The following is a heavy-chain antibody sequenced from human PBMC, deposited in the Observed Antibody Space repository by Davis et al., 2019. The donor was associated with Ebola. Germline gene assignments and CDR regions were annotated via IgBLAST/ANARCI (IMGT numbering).Heavy chain of an antibody. Sequence: PGGSLRLSCSASGFTFSNYEMNWVRQVPGKGLEWISYISSGGSTIYYAGSVKGRFTISRENAANSLYLQMNSLRADDTAVYFCARDSGTGVYFDYWGQGILVTVSS. V-gene: IGHV3-48*03. CDR2: ISSGGSTI. D-gene: IGHD3-10*01. J-gene: IGHJ4*02. CDR3: ARDSGTGVYFDY. CDR1: GFTFSNYE.